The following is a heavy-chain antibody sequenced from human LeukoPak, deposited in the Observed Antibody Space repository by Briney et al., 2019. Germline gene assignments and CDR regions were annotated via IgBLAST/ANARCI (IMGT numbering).Heavy chain of an antibody. J-gene: IGHJ6*02. CDR3: ARSGYCYDSSGSLDV. D-gene: IGHD3-22*01. Sequence: GGSLRLSCAASGFTFSSYDMHWVRQATGKGLEWVSAIGTAGDTYYPGSVKGRFTISRENAKNSLYLQMNSLRAGDTAVYYCARSGYCYDSSGSLDVWGQGTTVTVSS. V-gene: IGHV3-13*01. CDR2: IGTAGDT. CDR1: GFTFSSYD.